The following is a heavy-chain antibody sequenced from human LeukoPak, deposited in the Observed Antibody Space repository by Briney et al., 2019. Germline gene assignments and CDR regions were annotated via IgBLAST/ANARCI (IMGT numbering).Heavy chain of an antibody. CDR3: ARFSYDSSGYPEGFQH. CDR2: IYPGDSDT. V-gene: IGHV5-51*01. Sequence: GESLKISCKASGYSFTSYWIGWVRQMPGKGLEWMGIIYPGDSDTRYSPSFQGQVTISADKSISTAYLQWSSLKASDTAMYYCARFSYDSSGYPEGFQHWGQGTLVTVSS. J-gene: IGHJ1*01. CDR1: GYSFTSYW. D-gene: IGHD3-22*01.